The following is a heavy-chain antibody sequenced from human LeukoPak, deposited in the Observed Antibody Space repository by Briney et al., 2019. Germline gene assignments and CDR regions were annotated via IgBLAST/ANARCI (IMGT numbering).Heavy chain of an antibody. D-gene: IGHD4-17*01. V-gene: IGHV4-34*01. Sequence: KPSETLSLTCAVYGGSFSGYYWSWIRQPPGKGLEWIGEINHSGSTNYNPSLKSRVTISVDTSKNQFSLKLSSVTAADTAVYYCARLIPNYGDYGIDYWGQGTLVTVSS. CDR2: INHSGST. CDR1: GGSFSGYY. J-gene: IGHJ4*02. CDR3: ARLIPNYGDYGIDY.